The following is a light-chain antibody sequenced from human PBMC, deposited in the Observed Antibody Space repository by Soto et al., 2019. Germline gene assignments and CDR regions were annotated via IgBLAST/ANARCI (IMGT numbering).Light chain of an antibody. V-gene: IGLV3-25*02. CDR3: QSVDSSGSYVV. CDR2: KDT. CDR1: ALPKQY. Sequence: SYELTQAHSVSVSPGQTARIPCSGDALPKQYAYWYQHRSGQAPVLVIYKDTERPSCIPERFSGSSSGTTVTLTISGVHAEDEADYYCQSVDSSGSYVVFGGGTKLTVL. J-gene: IGLJ2*01.